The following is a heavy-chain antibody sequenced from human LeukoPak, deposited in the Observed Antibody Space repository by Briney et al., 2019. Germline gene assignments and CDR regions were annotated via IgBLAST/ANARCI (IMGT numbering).Heavy chain of an antibody. CDR1: GYTFTAYH. V-gene: IGHV1-2*02. D-gene: IGHD6-19*01. CDR2: IDPNSGET. CDR3: AIRHPETNGWGTDPFDI. Sequence: ASVKVSCKASGYTFTAYHMHWVRQAPGKGLEWMGWIDPNSGETNYAQKFQARVTMTGDTSITTAYMELRRLRSDDTAFYYCAIRHPETNGWGTDPFDIWGQGTLVIVSS. J-gene: IGHJ3*02.